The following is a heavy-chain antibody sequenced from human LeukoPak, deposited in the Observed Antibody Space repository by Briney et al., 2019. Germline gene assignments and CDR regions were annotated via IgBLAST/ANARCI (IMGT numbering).Heavy chain of an antibody. CDR1: GFTFSTYN. V-gene: IGHV3-48*01. D-gene: IGHD1-26*01. Sequence: GGSLRLSCAASGFTFSTYNMLWVRQTPGKGLEWLFYINSGGSAVHYADSVKDRFSFSRDNAKNSLYLQMNNLRVEDTGIYYCARVGSRGDWFDYWGQGTRVTVSS. CDR3: ARVGSRGDWFDY. CDR2: INSGGSAV. J-gene: IGHJ5*01.